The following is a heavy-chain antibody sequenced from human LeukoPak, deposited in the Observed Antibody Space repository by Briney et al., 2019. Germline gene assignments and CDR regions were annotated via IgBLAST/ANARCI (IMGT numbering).Heavy chain of an antibody. D-gene: IGHD3-10*01. Sequence: PGGSLRLSCAASGFTFSSYGMHWVRQAPGKGLEWMAVISYDGSNKYYADSVKGRFTISRDNSKNTLYLQMNSLRAEDTAVYYCAKDHYYGSGSYSAPWGQETLVTVSS. CDR3: AKDHYYGSGSYSAP. CDR1: GFTFSSYG. V-gene: IGHV3-30*18. CDR2: ISYDGSNK. J-gene: IGHJ5*02.